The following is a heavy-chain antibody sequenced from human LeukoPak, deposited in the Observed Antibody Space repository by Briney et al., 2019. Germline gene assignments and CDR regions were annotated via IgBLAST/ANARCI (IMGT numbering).Heavy chain of an antibody. CDR1: GGPVSSHF. V-gene: IGHV4-59*02. J-gene: IGHJ6*03. D-gene: IGHD4/OR15-4a*01. CDR3: ARDHLPAGAPGYYMDV. Sequence: SETLSLTCTVSGGPVSSHFWSWIRQPPGKGLEWIGYIYNSGIINYNPSLKSRVTMSVDTSKNQFFLMLRSVTAADTAVYYCARDHLPAGAPGYYMDVWGKGTTVTVSS. CDR2: IYNSGII.